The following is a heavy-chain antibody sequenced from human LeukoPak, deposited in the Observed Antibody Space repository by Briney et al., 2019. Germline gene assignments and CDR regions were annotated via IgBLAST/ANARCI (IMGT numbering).Heavy chain of an antibody. D-gene: IGHD3-16*01. CDR1: GGSISSYY. Sequence: PSETLSLTCTVSGGSISSYYWSWIRQPPGKGLEWIGYIYYSGSTNYNPSLKSRVTISVDTSKNQFSLKLSSVTAADTAVYYCARYYDRRGSFDYWGQGTLVTVSS. J-gene: IGHJ4*02. CDR2: IYYSGST. CDR3: ARYYDRRGSFDY. V-gene: IGHV4-59*01.